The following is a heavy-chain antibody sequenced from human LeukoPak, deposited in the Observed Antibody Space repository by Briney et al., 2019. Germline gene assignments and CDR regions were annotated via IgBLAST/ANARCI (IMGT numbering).Heavy chain of an antibody. CDR3: ARDKGDDSSL. V-gene: IGHV4-59*11. Sequence: SETLSLTCTVSGGSISSHYWSWIRQPPGKGLEWIGYIYYSGSTNYNPSLKSRVTISVDTSKNQFSLKLSSVTAADTAVYYCARDKGDDSSLWGQGTLVTVSS. J-gene: IGHJ4*02. CDR2: IYYSGST. CDR1: GGSISSHY. D-gene: IGHD3-22*01.